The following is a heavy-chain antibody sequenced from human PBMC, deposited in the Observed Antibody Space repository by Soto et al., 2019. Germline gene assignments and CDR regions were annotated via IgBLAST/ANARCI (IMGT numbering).Heavy chain of an antibody. V-gene: IGHV3-30*18. CDR2: ISFDGNNI. J-gene: IGHJ4*02. CDR1: GFTFSSYA. D-gene: IGHD3-22*01. Sequence: GGSLRLSCAASGFTFSSYAMHWVRQAPGKGLEWVALISFDGNNIFFSDSLKGRFTISRDDSKNTMYLQMNSLRAEDTAVYYCAKNAHYDDTSGYYPFDYWGQGTLVTVSS. CDR3: AKNAHYDDTSGYYPFDY.